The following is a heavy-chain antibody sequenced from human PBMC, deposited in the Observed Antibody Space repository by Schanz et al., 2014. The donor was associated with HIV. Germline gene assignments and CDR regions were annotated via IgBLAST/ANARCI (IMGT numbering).Heavy chain of an antibody. Sequence: VQLVESGGGLVKPGGSLRLSCAASGFTFSDYYMSWIRQAPGKGLEWVSYITSGSSIYYADSVKGRFTISRDNAKNSLYLQMNSLRAEDTAVYYCARVPGHYGEFDYWGQGTLVTVSS. CDR3: ARVPGHYGEFDY. D-gene: IGHD4-17*01. CDR1: GFTFSDYY. V-gene: IGHV3-11*01. CDR2: ITSGSSI. J-gene: IGHJ4*02.